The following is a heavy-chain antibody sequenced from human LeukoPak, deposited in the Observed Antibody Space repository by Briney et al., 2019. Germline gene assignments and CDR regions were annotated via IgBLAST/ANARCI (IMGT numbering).Heavy chain of an antibody. V-gene: IGHV4-4*09. CDR2: IYTGWTT. Sequence: SETLSLTCTVSGTTISAFYWAWIRQSPGKGLKWIGYIYTGWTTNYNPSLYSRVTISVDTSKNQIFLKLRSVTAADTAVYFCARQFNDNGDYLGWFDPWGQGTLVTVSP. J-gene: IGHJ5*02. CDR1: GTTISAFY. D-gene: IGHD4-17*01. CDR3: ARQFNDNGDYLGWFDP.